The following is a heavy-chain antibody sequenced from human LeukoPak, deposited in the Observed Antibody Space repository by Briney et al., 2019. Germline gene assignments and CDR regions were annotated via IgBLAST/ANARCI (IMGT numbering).Heavy chain of an antibody. CDR2: INGDGSST. J-gene: IGHJ5*02. Sequence: GGSLRLSCEASGFTFRSYWMHWVRQAPGKGLVWVSRINGDGSSTSYADSVKGRFTISRDNAKNSLYLQMNSLRAEDTAVYSCARGADGVSSNSRGWFDPWGQGTLVTVSS. CDR1: GFTFRSYW. V-gene: IGHV3-74*01. CDR3: ARGADGVSSNSRGWFDP. D-gene: IGHD2-15*01.